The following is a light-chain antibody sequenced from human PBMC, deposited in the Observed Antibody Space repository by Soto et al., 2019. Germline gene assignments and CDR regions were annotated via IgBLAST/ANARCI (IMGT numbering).Light chain of an antibody. J-gene: IGKJ5*01. CDR1: QSVSSN. CDR2: GAS. CDR3: QQYYNWPPIT. V-gene: IGKV3-15*01. Sequence: EIGMTQSPAALSVSPGERATLSCRASQSVSSNLAWYQQKPGQAPRLLVYGASTRAAGVPDRFSGSGSGTEFTLTITSLQSEDLAVYYCQQYYNWPPITFGPGTRLE.